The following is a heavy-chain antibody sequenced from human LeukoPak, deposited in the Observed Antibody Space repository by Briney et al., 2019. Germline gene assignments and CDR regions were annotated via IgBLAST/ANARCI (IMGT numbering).Heavy chain of an antibody. J-gene: IGHJ4*02. Sequence: SETLSLTCTVSGGSISSFYWSWIRQPPGKGLEWIGYIYYSGSTNYNPSLKSRVTISVDTSKTQFSLKLSSVTAADTAVYYCARLYYDSSGYYFFDYWGQGTLVTVSS. CDR3: ARLYYDSSGYYFFDY. CDR1: GGSISSFY. V-gene: IGHV4-59*01. D-gene: IGHD3-22*01. CDR2: IYYSGST.